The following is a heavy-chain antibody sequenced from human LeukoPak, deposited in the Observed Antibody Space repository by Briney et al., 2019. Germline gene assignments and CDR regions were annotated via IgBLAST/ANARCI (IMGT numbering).Heavy chain of an antibody. V-gene: IGHV4-4*07. CDR1: GGSISSYY. CDR3: ARSTLHGIAVRPVFDY. D-gene: IGHD6-19*01. CDR2: IYTSGST. J-gene: IGHJ4*02. Sequence: SETLSLTCTVSGGSISSYYWSWIRQPAGKGLEWIGRIYTSGSTNYNPSLKSRVTMSVDTSKNQFSLKLSSVTAADTAVFYCARSTLHGIAVRPVFDYWGQGTLVTVSS.